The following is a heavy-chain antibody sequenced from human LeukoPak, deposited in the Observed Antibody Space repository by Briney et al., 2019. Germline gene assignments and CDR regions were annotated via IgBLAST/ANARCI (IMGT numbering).Heavy chain of an antibody. CDR3: ARLLTGHFDP. V-gene: IGHV4-30-4*01. CDR1: GGSITSGDDY. Sequence: PSQTLSLTCTVSGGSITSGDDYWSWIRQPPGKGLEWIGYIYYSGSPYYNPSLKSRLSISVDTSKNHFSLKLTSVTAADTAVYYCARLLTGHFDPWGQGTLVTVSS. D-gene: IGHD3-9*01. CDR2: IYYSGSP. J-gene: IGHJ5*02.